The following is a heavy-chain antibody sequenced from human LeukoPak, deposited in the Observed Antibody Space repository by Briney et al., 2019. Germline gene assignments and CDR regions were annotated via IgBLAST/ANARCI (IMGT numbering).Heavy chain of an antibody. CDR2: ISSSSSYT. Sequence: PGGSLRLSCAASGFTFSDYYMSWIRQAPGKGLEWVSYISSSSSYTNYADSVKGRFTISRDNAENSLYLQTNSLTAEDTAVYYCAGGSGWLIDSWGQGTLVTVSS. CDR1: GFTFSDYY. CDR3: AGGSGWLIDS. D-gene: IGHD6-19*01. V-gene: IGHV3-11*03. J-gene: IGHJ4*02.